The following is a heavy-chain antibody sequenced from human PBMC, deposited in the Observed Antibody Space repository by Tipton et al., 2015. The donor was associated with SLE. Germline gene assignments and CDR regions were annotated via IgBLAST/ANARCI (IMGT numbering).Heavy chain of an antibody. J-gene: IGHJ4*02. V-gene: IGHV4-38-2*01. Sequence: TLSLTCAVSGYSINTEYYWGWIRQTPGRGLEWIGSVYYRGSTYYNPSLKSRVTISVDTSKNQFSLKLSSVIAADTAVYYCARRYDFWSGYYSHWGQGTLVTVSS. D-gene: IGHD3-3*01. CDR3: ARRYDFWSGYYSH. CDR2: VYYRGST. CDR1: GYSINTEYY.